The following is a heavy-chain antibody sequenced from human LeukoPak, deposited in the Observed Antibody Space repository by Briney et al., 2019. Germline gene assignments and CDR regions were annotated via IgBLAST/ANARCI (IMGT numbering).Heavy chain of an antibody. V-gene: IGHV4-39*07. J-gene: IGHJ6*03. CDR2: ISYTGST. CDR1: GGSLSSSSYY. CDR3: ATLHSGLTWYMDV. Sequence: LETLSLTCTVSGGSLSSSSYYWGWIRQPPGKGLEWIASISYTGSTYHNPSLKSRVTISVDTSKNQFSLELNSVTAADTAVYYCATLHSGLTWYMDVWGKGTTVTISS. D-gene: IGHD5-12*01.